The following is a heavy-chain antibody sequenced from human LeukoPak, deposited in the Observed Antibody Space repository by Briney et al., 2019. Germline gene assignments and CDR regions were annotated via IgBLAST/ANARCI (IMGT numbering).Heavy chain of an antibody. CDR2: YYYTGTT. CDR1: GGSISSSSYY. CDR3: ARPRGFSYGKGEVLGIDS. Sequence: SETLSLTCTVSGGSISSSSYYWGWIRQPPGKGLEWIGAYYYTGTTYSNPSLKSRVAISVDTSKNQFSLNLTSVTAADTAVYYCARPRGFSYGKGEVLGIDSWGQGTLVTVSS. V-gene: IGHV4-39*01. J-gene: IGHJ4*02. D-gene: IGHD3-16*01.